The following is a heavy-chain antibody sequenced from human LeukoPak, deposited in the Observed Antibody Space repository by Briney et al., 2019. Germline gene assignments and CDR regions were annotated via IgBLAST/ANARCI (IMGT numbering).Heavy chain of an antibody. CDR3: AKDWEGVYGSGSYYNW. D-gene: IGHD3-10*01. Sequence: GGSLRFSCVASGFIFSDYSMDWVRQAPGKGLEWVSSISSSSAYIFYSDSVKGRFAISRDNSKNTLYLQMNSLRAEDTAVYYCAKDWEGVYGSGSYYNWWGQGTLVTVSS. V-gene: IGHV3-21*01. CDR2: ISSSSAYI. CDR1: GFIFSDYS. J-gene: IGHJ4*02.